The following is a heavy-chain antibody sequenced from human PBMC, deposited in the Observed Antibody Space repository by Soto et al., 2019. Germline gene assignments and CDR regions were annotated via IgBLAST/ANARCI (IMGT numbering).Heavy chain of an antibody. J-gene: IGHJ5*02. CDR1: GYTFTNYD. D-gene: IGHD2-15*01. Sequence: ASVKVSCKASGYTFTNYDINWVRQAPGQGLEWMGWLSAYTGDTNYAQKLQGRVTMATGTSTSTAYMELRSLRSDDTAVYYCARSGLPDPVVVVGHTPFDPWGQGTLVTVSS. V-gene: IGHV1-18*01. CDR2: LSAYTGDT. CDR3: ARSGLPDPVVVVGHTPFDP.